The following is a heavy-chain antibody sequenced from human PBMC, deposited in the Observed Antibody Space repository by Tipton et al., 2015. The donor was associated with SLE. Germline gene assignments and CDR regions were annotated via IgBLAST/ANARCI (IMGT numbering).Heavy chain of an antibody. V-gene: IGHV4-59*01. CDR3: ARDLRSGGYYYYYYMDV. J-gene: IGHJ6*03. CDR2: IYYSGST. D-gene: IGHD1-14*01. Sequence: PGLVKPSETLSLTCTVSGGSISSYYWSWIRQPPGKGLEWIGYIYYSGSTNYNPSLKSRVTISVDTSKNQFSLKLSSVTAADTAVYYCARDLRSGGYYYYYYMDVWGKGTTVTVSS. CDR1: GGSISSYY.